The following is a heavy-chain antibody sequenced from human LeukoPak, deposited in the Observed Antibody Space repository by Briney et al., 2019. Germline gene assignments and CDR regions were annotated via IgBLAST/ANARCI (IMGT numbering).Heavy chain of an antibody. J-gene: IGHJ6*03. CDR1: SDX. CDR2: IRYDGSNK. CDR3: XXXXXXXXXYXXXXMDV. V-gene: IGHV3-30*02. Sequence: SDXXHXVRQAPXKXXEWVAFIRYDGSNKYYADSVKGRFTISRDNSKXKLYVHVKSRRAEDTAVYEXXXXXXXXXXYXXXXMDVWGXGXTVTISS.